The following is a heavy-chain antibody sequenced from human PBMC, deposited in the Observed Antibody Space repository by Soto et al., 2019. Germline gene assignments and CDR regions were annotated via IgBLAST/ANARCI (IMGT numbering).Heavy chain of an antibody. CDR3: AKATSATCTGSICYSFHY. CDR2: FSGGRDTT. J-gene: IGHJ4*02. D-gene: IGHD2-21*01. Sequence: GGSLRLSCVASGFTFSSYAMSWVRQAPGQRLEWVATFSGGRDTTWHADSVKGRFTVSRDSYKNTLSLQMNSLRPEDTALYYCAKATSATCTGSICYSFHYWGEGTLVTVSS. CDR1: GFTFSSYA. V-gene: IGHV3-23*01.